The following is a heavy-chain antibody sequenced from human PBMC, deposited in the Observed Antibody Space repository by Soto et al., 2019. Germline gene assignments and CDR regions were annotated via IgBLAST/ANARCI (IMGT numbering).Heavy chain of an antibody. CDR3: ARDMPYAAGSLAGCDY. CDR1: GDSITGSY. Sequence: TSETLSLTCTGSGDSITGSYWSWIRQPPGKTLEWIGYIYHSGTTTYNPSLKSRVSISVDTSKNQFSLRLTSVIAADTAVYYCARDMPYAAGSLAGCDYWGQGILVTVSS. V-gene: IGHV4-59*01. J-gene: IGHJ4*02. CDR2: IYHSGTT. D-gene: IGHD1-26*01.